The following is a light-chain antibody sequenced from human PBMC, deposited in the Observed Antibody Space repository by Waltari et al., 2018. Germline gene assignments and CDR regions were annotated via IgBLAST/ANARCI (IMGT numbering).Light chain of an antibody. CDR1: SSDIGGSNS. V-gene: IGLV2-14*03. CDR2: DVI. CDR3: TSYESGGTWV. Sequence: QSALTQPASVSGSPGQSITISCTGTSSDIGGSNSVSWYQQHPGKAPNVMIYDVIKRPSGVSNRFACSKSGNTASLNIAGLQADDEADYYCTSYESGGTWVFGGGTKVTV. J-gene: IGLJ3*02.